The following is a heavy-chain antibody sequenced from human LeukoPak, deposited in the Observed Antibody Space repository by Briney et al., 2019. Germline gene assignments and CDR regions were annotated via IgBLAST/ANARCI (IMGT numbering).Heavy chain of an antibody. Sequence: PSETLSLTCAVYGGSFSGYYWSWIRQPPGKGLEWIGEINHSGSTNYNPSLKSRVTISVDTSKNQFSLKLSSVTAADTAVHYCARRYRGWSRYYFDYWGQGTLVTVSS. V-gene: IGHV4-34*01. J-gene: IGHJ4*02. D-gene: IGHD5-12*01. CDR2: INHSGST. CDR1: GGSFSGYY. CDR3: ARRYRGWSRYYFDY.